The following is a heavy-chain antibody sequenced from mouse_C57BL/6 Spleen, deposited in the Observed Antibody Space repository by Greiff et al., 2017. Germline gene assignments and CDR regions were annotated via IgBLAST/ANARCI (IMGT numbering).Heavy chain of an antibody. CDR2: IHPNSGST. CDR1: GYTFTSYW. J-gene: IGHJ2*01. CDR3: AQTGTGPFDY. Sequence: QVQLQQSGAELVKPGASVKLSCKASGYTFTSYWMHWVKQRPGQGLEWIGMIHPNSGSTNYNEKFKSKATLTVDKSSSTAYMQLSSLTSEGSAVYYCAQTGTGPFDYWGQGTTLTVSS. D-gene: IGHD3-2*01. V-gene: IGHV1-64*01.